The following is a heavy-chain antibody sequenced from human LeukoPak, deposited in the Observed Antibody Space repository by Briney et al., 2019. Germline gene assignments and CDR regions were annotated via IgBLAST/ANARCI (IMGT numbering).Heavy chain of an antibody. J-gene: IGHJ3*02. V-gene: IGHV5-51*01. CDR3: ARHRDYVPDI. Sequence: GESLTLSCTGSGYTFTSYWIGWVRQMPGKGLEWMGIIYPGDSDTIYSPSFQGQVTVSADKSISSAYLQWSSLKASDTAMYYCARHRDYVPDIWGQGTMVTVSS. CDR2: IYPGDSDT. D-gene: IGHD3-16*01. CDR1: GYTFTSYW.